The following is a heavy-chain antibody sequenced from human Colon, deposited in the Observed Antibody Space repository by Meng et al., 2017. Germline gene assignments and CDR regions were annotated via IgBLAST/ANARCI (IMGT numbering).Heavy chain of an antibody. CDR1: GGSISSSNW. J-gene: IGHJ4*02. V-gene: IGHV4-4*02. CDR2: IYHSGST. CDR3: ASKPGIAAAGSFDY. Sequence: ETLSLTCAVSGGSISSSNWWSWVRQPPGKGLEWIGEIYHSGSTNYNPSLKSRVTISVDKSKNQFSLKLSSVTAADTAVYYCASKPGIAAAGSFDYWGQGTLVTVSS. D-gene: IGHD6-13*01.